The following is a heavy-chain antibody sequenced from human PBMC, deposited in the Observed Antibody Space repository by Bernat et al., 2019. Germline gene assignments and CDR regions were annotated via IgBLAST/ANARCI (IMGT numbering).Heavy chain of an antibody. D-gene: IGHD3-3*01. CDR1: GGSFSGYY. V-gene: IGHV4-34*01. CDR3: ARGRLTFWSGFGFDP. CDR2: INHSGST. J-gene: IGHJ5*02. Sequence: QVQLQQWGAGLLKPSETLSLTCAVYGGSFSGYYWSWIRQPPGKGLEWIGEINHSGSTNYNPSLKSRVTISVDTSKNQFSLKLSYVTAADTAVYYCARGRLTFWSGFGFDPWGQGTLVTVSS.